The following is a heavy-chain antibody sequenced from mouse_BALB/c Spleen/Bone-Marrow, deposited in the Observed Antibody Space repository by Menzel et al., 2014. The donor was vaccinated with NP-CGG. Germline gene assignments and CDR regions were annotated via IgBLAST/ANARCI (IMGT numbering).Heavy chain of an antibody. CDR1: GFTFSNYW. J-gene: IGHJ3*01. CDR3: TREGFRRGFAY. CDR2: IRLKSNNYAT. V-gene: IGHV6-6*02. Sequence: EVKLVESGGGLVQPGGSMKLSCVASGFTFSNYWMNWVRQSPEKGLEWVAEIRLKSNNYATHYAESVKGRFTISRDDSRSSVYQQMNNLRAEDTGIYYCTREGFRRGFAYWGQGTLVTVSA.